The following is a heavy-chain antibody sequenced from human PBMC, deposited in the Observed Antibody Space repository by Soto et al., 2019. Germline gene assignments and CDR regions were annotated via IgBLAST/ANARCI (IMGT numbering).Heavy chain of an antibody. V-gene: IGHV4-34*01. CDR2: INHSGST. J-gene: IGHJ5*02. CDR3: ARGRPGYCSSTSCYRGNWFDP. D-gene: IGHD2-2*01. Sequence: QVQLQQWGAGLLKPSETLSLTCAVYGGSFSGYYWSWIRQPPGKGLEWIGEINHSGSTNYNPSLKSRVTISVDTSKIQFSLKLSSVTAADTAVYYCARGRPGYCSSTSCYRGNWFDPWGQGTLVTVSS. CDR1: GGSFSGYY.